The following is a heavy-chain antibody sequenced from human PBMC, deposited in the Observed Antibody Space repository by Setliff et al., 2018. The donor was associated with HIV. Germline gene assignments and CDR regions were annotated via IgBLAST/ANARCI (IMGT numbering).Heavy chain of an antibody. Sequence: ASVKVSCKASGYTFTGYYIHWVRRAPGQGLEWMGRINPSSGGTNYAPKFQGRVTVTRDTSITTTYMELTRLTSDDTAIYYCARAPIYCGGDCYLFDYWGQGTLVTVS. CDR3: ARAPIYCGGDCYLFDY. D-gene: IGHD2-21*02. V-gene: IGHV1-2*06. CDR2: INPSSGGT. CDR1: GYTFTGYY. J-gene: IGHJ4*02.